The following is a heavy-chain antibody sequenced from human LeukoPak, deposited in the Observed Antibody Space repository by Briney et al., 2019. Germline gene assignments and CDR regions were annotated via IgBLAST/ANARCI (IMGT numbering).Heavy chain of an antibody. CDR2: VSTGSNYI. CDR3: ARVFRPSLTVFIIRGAFDI. Sequence: PGGFLRLSCTASGFTFSSYSLNWVRQAPGKGLEWVSSVSTGSNYIYYADSVKGRFIISRDNDKNSLYLQMNSLRVEDTAVYYCARVFRPSLTVFIIRGAFDIWGQGTMVTVSS. D-gene: IGHD3-3*01. J-gene: IGHJ3*02. V-gene: IGHV3-21*01. CDR1: GFTFSSYS.